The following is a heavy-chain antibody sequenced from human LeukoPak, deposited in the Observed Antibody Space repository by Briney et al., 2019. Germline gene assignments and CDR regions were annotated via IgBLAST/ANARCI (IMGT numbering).Heavy chain of an antibody. CDR3: ARLLGIVGATIYFDC. D-gene: IGHD1-26*01. V-gene: IGHV4-59*01. CDR2: IYYSGSN. CDR1: GGSISSYY. J-gene: IGHJ4*02. Sequence: SETLSLTCTVSGGSISSYYWSWIRQPPGKGLEWIWYIYYSGSNNYNPSLKSRVTISVDTSKNQLSLKLSSVTAADTGVYYCARLLGIVGATIYFDCWGQGTLVTAS.